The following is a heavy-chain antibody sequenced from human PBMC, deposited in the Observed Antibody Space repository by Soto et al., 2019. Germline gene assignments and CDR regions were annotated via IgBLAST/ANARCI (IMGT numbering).Heavy chain of an antibody. Sequence: SETLSLTCTVSGGSISSYYWSWIRQPPGKGLEWIGYIYYSGSTNYNPSLKSRVTISVDTSKNQFSLKLSSVTAADTAVYYCARALRAYCGGDCYSAYFDYWGQGTLVTVSS. CDR1: GGSISSYY. V-gene: IGHV4-59*01. D-gene: IGHD2-21*02. CDR3: ARALRAYCGGDCYSAYFDY. CDR2: IYYSGST. J-gene: IGHJ4*02.